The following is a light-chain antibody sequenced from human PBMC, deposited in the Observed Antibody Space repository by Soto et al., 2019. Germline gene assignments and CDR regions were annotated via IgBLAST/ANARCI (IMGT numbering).Light chain of an antibody. J-gene: IGKJ1*01. Sequence: EVVLTQSPATLSLSPGDRATLSCRASQSVSHALAWYKQKPGQAPRLLIYGASSRAIHTPDRFSGSGSGKDFTLTISGLEPEDFAVYYCQHFGNSLWTFGQGTKVDIK. CDR1: QSVSHA. CDR2: GAS. V-gene: IGKV3-11*01. CDR3: QHFGNSLWT.